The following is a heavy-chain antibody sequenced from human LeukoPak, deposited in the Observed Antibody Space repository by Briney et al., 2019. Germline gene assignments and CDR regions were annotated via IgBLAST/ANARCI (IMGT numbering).Heavy chain of an antibody. J-gene: IGHJ4*02. Sequence: ASVKVSCKASGYTFTSYDINWVRQATGQGLEWMGWMNPNSGNTGYAQKFQGWVTMTRDTSISTAYMELSRLRSDDTAVYYCAISRRSTAKFDYWGQGTLVTVSS. CDR3: AISRRSTAKFDY. V-gene: IGHV1-8*01. CDR1: GYTFTSYD. D-gene: IGHD5-18*01. CDR2: MNPNSGNT.